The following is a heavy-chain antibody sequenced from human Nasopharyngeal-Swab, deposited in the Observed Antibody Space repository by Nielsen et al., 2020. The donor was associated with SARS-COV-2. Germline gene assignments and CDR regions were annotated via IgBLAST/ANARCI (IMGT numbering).Heavy chain of an antibody. CDR3: ARGRVGGWYYY. CDR1: GGSFSGYY. D-gene: IGHD6-19*01. J-gene: IGHJ4*02. V-gene: IGHV4-34*01. Sequence: SEPLSLTCAVYGGSFSGYYWSWIRQPPGKGLEWIGEINHSGSTNYNPSLKSRVTISVDTSKNQFSLKLSSVTAADTAVYYCARGRVGGWYYYWGQGTLVTVSS. CDR2: INHSGST.